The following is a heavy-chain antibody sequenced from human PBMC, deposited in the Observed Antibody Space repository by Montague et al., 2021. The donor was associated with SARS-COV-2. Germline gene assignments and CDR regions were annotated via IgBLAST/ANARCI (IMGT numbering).Heavy chain of an antibody. D-gene: IGHD3-3*01. CDR1: GGSFSSRSYY. J-gene: IGHJ3*02. CDR3: AGGYRRITIFGLVIYDAFDI. Sequence: TLSLTCTVSGGSFSSRSYYWSWLRQSAGKGLEFLVRVYITGSTNYNPSPKSRVTISGDKSKNQFSLKLSSVTAADTAVYYCAGGYRRITIFGLVIYDAFDIWGQGTMVTVSS. CDR2: VYITGST. V-gene: IGHV4-61*02.